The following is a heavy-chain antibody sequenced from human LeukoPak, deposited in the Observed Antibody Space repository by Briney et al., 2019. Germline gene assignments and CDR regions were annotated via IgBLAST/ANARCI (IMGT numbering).Heavy chain of an antibody. CDR2: INHSGST. V-gene: IGHV4-34*01. CDR1: GVSFSGYY. CDR3: ARGFGYSYGTVYYYYMDV. D-gene: IGHD5-18*01. Sequence: SETLSLTCAVYGVSFSGYYWSWIRQPPGKGLEWIGEINHSGSTNYNPSLKSRVTISVDTSKNQFSLKLSSVTAADTAVYYCARGFGYSYGTVYYYYMDVWGKGTTVTVSS. J-gene: IGHJ6*03.